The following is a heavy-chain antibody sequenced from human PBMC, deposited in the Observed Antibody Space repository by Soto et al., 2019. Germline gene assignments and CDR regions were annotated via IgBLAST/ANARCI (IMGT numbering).Heavy chain of an antibody. CDR1: GGSISSGGYY. D-gene: IGHD4-17*01. CDR2: IYYSGST. Sequence: PSETLSLTCTVSGGSISSGGYYWSWIRQPPGKGLEWIGYIYYSGSTNYNPSLKSRVTISVDTSKNQFSLKLNSVTAADTAVYYCARGNYGNYYYYYGMDVWGQGTTVTVSS. J-gene: IGHJ6*02. CDR3: ARGNYGNYYYYYGMDV. V-gene: IGHV4-61*08.